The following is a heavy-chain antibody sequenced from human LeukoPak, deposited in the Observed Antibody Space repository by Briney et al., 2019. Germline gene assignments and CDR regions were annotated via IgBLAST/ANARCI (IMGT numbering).Heavy chain of an antibody. D-gene: IGHD3-10*01. CDR3: ARLGVRGALGY. Sequence: PSETLSLTCTVSGGSISSYYWSWIRQPPGKGLEWIGYIYTSGSTNYNPSLKSRVTISVDTSKNQFSLKLSSVTAAVTAVYYCARLGVRGALGYWGQGTLVTVSS. CDR2: IYTSGST. V-gene: IGHV4-4*09. CDR1: GGSISSYY. J-gene: IGHJ4*02.